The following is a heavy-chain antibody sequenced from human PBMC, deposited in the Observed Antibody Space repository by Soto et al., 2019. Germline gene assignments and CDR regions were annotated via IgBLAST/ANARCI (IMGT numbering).Heavy chain of an antibody. J-gene: IGHJ6*02. Sequence: ASVKVSCKASGYTFTSYGISWVRQAPGQGLEWMGWISAYNGNTNYAQKLQGRVTMTTDTSTSTAYMELRCLRSYDTAVYYCARDRECSGGSCYLYYYYYGMDVWGQGTTVTVSS. D-gene: IGHD2-15*01. V-gene: IGHV1-18*01. CDR1: GYTFTSYG. CDR2: ISAYNGNT. CDR3: ARDRECSGGSCYLYYYYYGMDV.